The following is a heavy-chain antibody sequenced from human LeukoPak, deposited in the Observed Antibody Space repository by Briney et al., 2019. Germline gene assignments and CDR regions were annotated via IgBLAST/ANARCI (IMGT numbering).Heavy chain of an antibody. CDR2: INPNSGGT. J-gene: IGHJ5*02. Sequence: ASVKVSCKASGYTFTGYYMHWVRQAPGQGLEWMGWINPNSGGTNYAQKFQGRVTMTRDTSISTAYMELSRLRSDDTAVYYCARADHYDFWSGLNWFDPWGQGTLVTVSS. V-gene: IGHV1-2*02. CDR3: ARADHYDFWSGLNWFDP. D-gene: IGHD3-3*01. CDR1: GYTFTGYY.